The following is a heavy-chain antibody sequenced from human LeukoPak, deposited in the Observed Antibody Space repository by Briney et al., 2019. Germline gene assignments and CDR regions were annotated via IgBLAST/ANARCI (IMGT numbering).Heavy chain of an antibody. CDR3: ARATPYNWNEFDY. D-gene: IGHD1-1*01. Sequence: GGSLRLSCVASGFTFKSYVMNWVRQAPGKGLEWVSSISSSSSYIYYADSVKGRFTISRDNAKNSLYLQMNSLRAEDTAVYYCARATPYNWNEFDYWGQGTLVTVSS. CDR2: ISSSSSYI. J-gene: IGHJ4*02. CDR1: GFTFKSYV. V-gene: IGHV3-21*01.